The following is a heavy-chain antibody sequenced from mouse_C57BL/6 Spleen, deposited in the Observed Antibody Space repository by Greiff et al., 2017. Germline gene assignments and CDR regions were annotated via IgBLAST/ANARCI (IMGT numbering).Heavy chain of an antibody. V-gene: IGHV5-17*01. D-gene: IGHD1-1*01. CDR3: ASGSSLWYFDV. J-gene: IGHJ1*03. CDR2: ISSGSSTI. CDR1: GFTFSDYG. Sequence: EVQGVESGGGLVKPGGSLKLSCAASGFTFSDYGMHWVRQAPEKGLEWVAYISSGSSTIYYADTVKGRFTISRDNAKNTRFLQMTSLRSEDTAMYYCASGSSLWYFDVWGTGTTVTVSS.